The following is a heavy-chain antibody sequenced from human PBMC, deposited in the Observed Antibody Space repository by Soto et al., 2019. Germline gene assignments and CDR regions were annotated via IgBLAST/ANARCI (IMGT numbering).Heavy chain of an antibody. Sequence: SETLSLTCTVSGGSIISYYGSWIRQPPGKGLEWIGHIYYSGSTNYNPSLKSRVAISVDTSKNQFSLKLNSVTAADTALYYCGRSPGIYFDYWGQGVMVTVSS. CDR3: GRSPGIYFDY. J-gene: IGHJ4*02. D-gene: IGHD1-26*01. V-gene: IGHV4-59*01. CDR2: IYYSGST. CDR1: GGSIISYY.